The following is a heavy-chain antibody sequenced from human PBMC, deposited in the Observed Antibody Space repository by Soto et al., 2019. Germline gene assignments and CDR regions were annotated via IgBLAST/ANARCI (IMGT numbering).Heavy chain of an antibody. D-gene: IGHD5-12*01. Sequence: EVQLLESGGGLVQPGGSLRLSCAASGFTFSSYAMSWVRQAPGKGLEWVSAISGSGGSTYYADSVKGRFTISRDNSKNTRYLQMNSLRAEDTAVYYCAKDLGWLQRIFDYWGQGTLVTVSS. CDR2: ISGSGGST. CDR1: GFTFSSYA. CDR3: AKDLGWLQRIFDY. J-gene: IGHJ4*02. V-gene: IGHV3-23*01.